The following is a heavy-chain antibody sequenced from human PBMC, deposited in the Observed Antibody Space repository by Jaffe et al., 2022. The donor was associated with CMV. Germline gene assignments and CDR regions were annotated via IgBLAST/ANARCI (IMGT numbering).Heavy chain of an antibody. CDR2: IWYDGSNK. CDR3: ARGVYYMDV. Sequence: QVQLVESGGGVVQPGRSLRLSCAASGFTFSSYGMHWVRQAPGKGLEWVAVIWYDGSNKYYADSVKGRFTISRDNSKNTLYLQMNSLRAEDTAVYYCARGVYYMDVWGKGTTVTVSS. CDR1: GFTFSSYG. J-gene: IGHJ6*03. V-gene: IGHV3-33*08.